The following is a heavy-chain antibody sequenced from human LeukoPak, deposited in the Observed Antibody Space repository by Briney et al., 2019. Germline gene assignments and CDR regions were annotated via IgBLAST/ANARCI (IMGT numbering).Heavy chain of an antibody. CDR2: INHSGST. V-gene: IGHV4-34*01. J-gene: IGHJ5*02. CDR1: GGSFSGYY. Sequence: SETLSLTCAVYGGSFSGYYWSWIRRPPGKGLEWIGEINHSGSTNYNPSLKSRVTISVDTSKNQFSLKLSSVTAADTAVYYCARGKGYFDWLQHYNWFDPWGQGTLVTVSS. D-gene: IGHD3-9*01. CDR3: ARGKGYFDWLQHYNWFDP.